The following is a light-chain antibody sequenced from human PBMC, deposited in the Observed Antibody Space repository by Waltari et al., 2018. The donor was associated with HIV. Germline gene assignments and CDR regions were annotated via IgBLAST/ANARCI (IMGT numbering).Light chain of an antibody. Sequence: QSALAQPASVSASPGPSITLSCTGTSSDVGNYYLVSWYQQHPGKVPKLIIYEVTKRPSGVSNRFSGSKSGNTASLTISGLQAEDEADYYCCSYAASRSVVFGGGTKLTVL. CDR3: CSYAASRSVV. CDR1: SSDVGNYYL. CDR2: EVT. V-gene: IGLV2-23*02. J-gene: IGLJ2*01.